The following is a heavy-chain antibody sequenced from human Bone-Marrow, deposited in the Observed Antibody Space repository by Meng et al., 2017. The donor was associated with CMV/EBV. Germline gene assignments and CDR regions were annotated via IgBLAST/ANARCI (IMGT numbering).Heavy chain of an antibody. J-gene: IGHJ6*02. CDR1: GFTFSGYW. CDR2: INKDGSEQ. Sequence: GESLKISCAASGFTFSGYWMSWVRQAPGKGLEWVGNINKDGSEQYYVESVKGRFIISRDNAKNSVYLQMNSLRAEDTAVYYCARESEGGIDYYYYGMDVWGQGTTVTVSS. D-gene: IGHD1-26*01. CDR3: ARESEGGIDYYYYGMDV. V-gene: IGHV3-7*01.